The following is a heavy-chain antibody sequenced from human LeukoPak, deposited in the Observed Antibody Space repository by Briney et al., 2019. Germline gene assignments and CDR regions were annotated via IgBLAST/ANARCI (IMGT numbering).Heavy chain of an antibody. D-gene: IGHD6-13*01. Sequence: ASVKVSCKASGYTFTDYYMDWVRQAPGQGLEWMGWINPKSGATNFAQKFQGRVTMTRDTSISTAYMELRSLRSVDTAVYYCARRSIPAPGTFDYWGQGTLVTVSS. J-gene: IGHJ4*02. CDR2: INPKSGAT. V-gene: IGHV1-2*02. CDR3: ARRSIPAPGTFDY. CDR1: GYTFTDYY.